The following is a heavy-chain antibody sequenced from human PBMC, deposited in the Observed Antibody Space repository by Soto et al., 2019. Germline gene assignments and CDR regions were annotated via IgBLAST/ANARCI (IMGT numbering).Heavy chain of an antibody. CDR2: IYYSGST. D-gene: IGHD3-10*01. CDR1: GGSISSSSYY. V-gene: IGHV4-39*07. CDR3: ARALRGLLWFGESPGMDV. Sequence: SETLSLTCTVSGGSISSSSYYWGWIRQPPGKGLEWIGSIYYSGSTYYNPSLKSLVTISVDPSKNQFSLKLSSVTAADTAVYYCARALRGLLWFGESPGMDVWGQGTTVTVSS. J-gene: IGHJ6*02.